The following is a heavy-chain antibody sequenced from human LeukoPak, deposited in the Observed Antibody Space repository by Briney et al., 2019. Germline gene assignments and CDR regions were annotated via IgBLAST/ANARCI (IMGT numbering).Heavy chain of an antibody. CDR1: GFIFGNYA. Sequence: PGGSLRLSCAASGFIFGNYAMSWVRQAPGKGLEWVSGSGSGGGTYCANSVKGRFTISRDNSKNTLYLQMNSLRAEDTAIYYCAKAHSVSAPGCFDPWGQGTLVTVSS. CDR2: SGSGGGT. D-gene: IGHD5-18*01. V-gene: IGHV3-23*01. CDR3: AKAHSVSAPGCFDP. J-gene: IGHJ5*02.